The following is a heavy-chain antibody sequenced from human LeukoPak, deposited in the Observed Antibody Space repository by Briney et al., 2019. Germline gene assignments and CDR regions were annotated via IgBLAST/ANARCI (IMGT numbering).Heavy chain of an antibody. CDR3: ARDRSTTHFDY. Sequence: QPGGSLRLSCAASGFTFSSYGMHWVRQAPGKGLEWVAMIWYDGGNTYYADSVKGRFTISRDNSKNTLFLQMDSLRAEDTAVYYCARDRSTTHFDYWGQGTLVTVSS. CDR2: IWYDGGNT. D-gene: IGHD5/OR15-5a*01. J-gene: IGHJ4*02. CDR1: GFTFSSYG. V-gene: IGHV3-33*01.